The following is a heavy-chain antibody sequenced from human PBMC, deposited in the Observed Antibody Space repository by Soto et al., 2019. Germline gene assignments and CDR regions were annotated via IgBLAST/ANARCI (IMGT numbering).Heavy chain of an antibody. V-gene: IGHV3-23*01. Sequence: EVQLLESGGGLVQPGGSLRLSCAASGFTFSSYAMSWVRQAPGKGLEWVSAISGSGGSTYYADSVKGRFTISRDNSKNTLYLQMNSLRAEDTAVYYCAKGGGYGDYSPDDAFDIWGQGTMVTVSS. D-gene: IGHD4-17*01. J-gene: IGHJ3*02. CDR1: GFTFSSYA. CDR2: ISGSGGST. CDR3: AKGGGYGDYSPDDAFDI.